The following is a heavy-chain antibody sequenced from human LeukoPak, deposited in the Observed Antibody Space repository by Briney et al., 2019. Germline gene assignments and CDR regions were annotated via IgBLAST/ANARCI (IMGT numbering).Heavy chain of an antibody. V-gene: IGHV4-59*01. CDR2: IYKSGSA. CDR1: GDSIGSNS. Sequence: SETLSLTCTVSGDSIGSNSWSWIRQPPGKGLEWIGCIYKSGSANYNPSLKSRVTMSVDTSKNQFSLRLSSVTAADTAVYYCARSHSSGWSKFDPWGQGTLVTFSS. J-gene: IGHJ5*02. CDR3: ARSHSSGWSKFDP. D-gene: IGHD6-13*01.